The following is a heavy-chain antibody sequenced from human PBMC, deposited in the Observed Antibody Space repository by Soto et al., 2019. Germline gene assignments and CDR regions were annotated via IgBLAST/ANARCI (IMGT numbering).Heavy chain of an antibody. J-gene: IGHJ5*02. CDR2: ISSSGSTI. V-gene: IGHV3-11*01. CDR3: ARDRREQQLVNWFDP. Sequence: PGGSLRLSCAASGFTFSDYYMSWIRQAPGKGLEWVSYISSSGSTIYYADSVKGRFTISRDNAKNSLYLQMNSLRAEDTAVYYCARDRREQQLVNWFDPWGQGTLVTVSS. D-gene: IGHD6-13*01. CDR1: GFTFSDYY.